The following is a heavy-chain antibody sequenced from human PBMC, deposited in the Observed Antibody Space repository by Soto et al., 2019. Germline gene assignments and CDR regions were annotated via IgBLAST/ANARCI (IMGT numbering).Heavy chain of an antibody. CDR1: GYNFAGYW. V-gene: IGHV5-51*01. D-gene: IGHD3-3*01. CDR2: IYPSDSDT. CDR3: ARGGVSPRTFDW. J-gene: IGHJ4*02. Sequence: ESLKISCKGSGYNFAGYWIAWVRQMPGKGLELMGIIYPSDSDTRYRPSFQGQVTISADKSISSAYLQWSSLRASDTAMYYCARGGVSPRTFDWWGKGTPVTVSS.